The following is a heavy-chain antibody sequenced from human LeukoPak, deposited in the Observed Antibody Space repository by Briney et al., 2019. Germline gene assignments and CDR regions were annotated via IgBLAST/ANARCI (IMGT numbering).Heavy chain of an antibody. Sequence: GGSLRLSCAASGFTFSSYSMNWVRQAPGKGLEWVSYISSSSSTIYYADSVKGRFTISRDNAKNSLYLQMNSLRAEDTAVYYCARDQQQWLVRYYYYGMDVWGRGTTVTVSS. CDR2: ISSSSSTI. CDR1: GFTFSSYS. V-gene: IGHV3-48*04. CDR3: ARDQQQWLVRYYYYGMDV. D-gene: IGHD6-19*01. J-gene: IGHJ6*02.